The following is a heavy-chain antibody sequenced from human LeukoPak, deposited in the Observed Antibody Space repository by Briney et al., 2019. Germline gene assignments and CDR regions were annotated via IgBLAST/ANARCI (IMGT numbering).Heavy chain of an antibody. Sequence: PGGSRRLSCAASGFTFSAHWMSWVRQAPGKGLEWVANIKEDGSEKYYVDSVKGRFTISRDIAKNSLYLEMNSLRAEDTAVYYCARDLYSQYWGQGTLVTVSS. V-gene: IGHV3-7*01. CDR1: GFTFSAHW. D-gene: IGHD2-21*01. J-gene: IGHJ4*02. CDR2: IKEDGSEK. CDR3: ARDLYSQY.